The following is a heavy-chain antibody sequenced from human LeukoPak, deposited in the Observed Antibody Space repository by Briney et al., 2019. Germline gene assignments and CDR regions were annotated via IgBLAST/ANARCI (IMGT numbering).Heavy chain of an antibody. D-gene: IGHD7-27*01. CDR2: ISTSFYT. V-gene: IGHV3-11*06. CDR1: GFTFSDYY. J-gene: IGHJ5*02. Sequence: GGSLRLSCAASGFTFSDYYMSWIRQAPGKGLEWVSYISTSFYTNYADSVKGRFTISRDNAKNSLYLQMNSLRAEDTAMYYCARAGNWFDPWGQGTQVTVSS. CDR3: ARAGNWFDP.